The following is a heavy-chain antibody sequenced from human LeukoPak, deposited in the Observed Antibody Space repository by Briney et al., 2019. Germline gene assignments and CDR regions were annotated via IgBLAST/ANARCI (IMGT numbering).Heavy chain of an antibody. D-gene: IGHD1-26*01. V-gene: IGHV3-7*03. CDR1: GFTFSSYW. CDR3: AKGGKWDVTPFDY. J-gene: IGHJ4*02. Sequence: GGSLRLSCAASGFTFSSYWMNWARQAPGKGLEWVASINHNGNVNYYVDSVKGRFTISRDNAKNSLYLQMSNLRAEDTAVYYCAKGGKWDVTPFDYWGQGTLVTVSS. CDR2: INHNGNVN.